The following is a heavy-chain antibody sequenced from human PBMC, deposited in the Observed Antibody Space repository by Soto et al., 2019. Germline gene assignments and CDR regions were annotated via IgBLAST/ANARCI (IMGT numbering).Heavy chain of an antibody. CDR2: IYPGDSDT. CDR3: ARHGPDIMITFGGVIVGFDY. D-gene: IGHD3-16*02. Sequence: GESLKISCKGSGYSFTSYWIGWVRQMPGKGLEWMGIIYPGDSDTRYSPSFQGQVTSSADKSISTAYLQWSSLKTSETAMYYCARHGPDIMITFGGVIVGFDYWGQGTLVTVSS. V-gene: IGHV5-51*01. J-gene: IGHJ4*02. CDR1: GYSFTSYW.